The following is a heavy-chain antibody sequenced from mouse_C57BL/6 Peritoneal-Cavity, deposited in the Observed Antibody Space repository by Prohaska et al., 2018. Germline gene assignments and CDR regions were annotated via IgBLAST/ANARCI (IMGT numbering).Heavy chain of an antibody. CDR1: GYTFTDYY. CDR3: APYYYGSSY. V-gene: IGHV1-26*01. J-gene: IGHJ2*01. CDR2: INPNNGGT. Sequence: SVKISCKASGYTFTDYYMNWVKQSHGKSLEWIGDINPNNGGTSYNQKFKGKATLTVDKSSSTAYMELLSLTSEDSAVYYCAPYYYGSSYWGQGTTLTVSS. D-gene: IGHD1-1*01.